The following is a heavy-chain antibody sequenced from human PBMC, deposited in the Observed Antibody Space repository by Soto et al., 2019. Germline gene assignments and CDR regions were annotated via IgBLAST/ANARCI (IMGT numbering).Heavy chain of an antibody. V-gene: IGHV1-69*01. CDR2: IIPIFGTA. D-gene: IGHD3-22*01. Sequence: QVQLVQSGAEVKKPGSSLKVSCKASGGTFSSYAISWVRQAPGQGLEWMGGIIPIFGTANYAQKFQGRVTITADESTSTAYMELSSLRSEDTAVSYCARGTYDSSGYFLLGYWGQGTLVTVSS. J-gene: IGHJ4*02. CDR1: GGTFSSYA. CDR3: ARGTYDSSGYFLLGY.